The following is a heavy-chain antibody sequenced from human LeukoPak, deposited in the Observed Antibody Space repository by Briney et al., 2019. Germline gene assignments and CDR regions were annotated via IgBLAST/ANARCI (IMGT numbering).Heavy chain of an antibody. CDR2: IKSKIDGGTT. J-gene: IGHJ6*02. V-gene: IGHV3-15*01. Sequence: GGSLRLSCAVSGFTFSNVWMSWVRQVPGKGLEWVGRIKSKIDGGTTDYAAPVKGRFSISRGDSKDTLYLQMNSLKTEDTAVYFCTTESRWEMGVDLGMDIWGQGATVIVSS. CDR1: GFTFSNVW. D-gene: IGHD5-24*01. CDR3: TTESRWEMGVDLGMDI.